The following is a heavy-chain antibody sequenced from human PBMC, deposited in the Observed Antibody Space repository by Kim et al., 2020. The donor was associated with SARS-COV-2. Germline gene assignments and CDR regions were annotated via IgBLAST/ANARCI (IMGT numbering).Heavy chain of an antibody. J-gene: IGHJ4*02. CDR1: GFSFSTYS. D-gene: IGHD6-19*01. Sequence: GGSLRLSCVASGFSFSTYSMNWVRQAPGKGLEWVSAINNDGASNYDADSVKGQFTISRDNAKNSLYLQMNSLRAEDTAVYYCAREQWRHFDYWGQGTLVTVSS. CDR3: AREQWRHFDY. V-gene: IGHV3-21*01. CDR2: INNDGASN.